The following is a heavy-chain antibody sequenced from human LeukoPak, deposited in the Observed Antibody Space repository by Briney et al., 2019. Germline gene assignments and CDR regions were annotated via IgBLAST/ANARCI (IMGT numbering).Heavy chain of an antibody. CDR3: ARGMVRGVIINNWFDP. CDR2: IYYSGST. J-gene: IGHJ5*02. V-gene: IGHV4-31*03. Sequence: SQTLSLTCTVSGGSISSGGHYWSWIRQHPGKGLEWIGYIYYSGSTYYNPSLKSRVTISVDTSKNQFSLKLSSVTAADTAVYYCARGMVRGVIINNWFDPWGQGTLVTVSS. CDR1: GGSISSGGHY. D-gene: IGHD3-10*01.